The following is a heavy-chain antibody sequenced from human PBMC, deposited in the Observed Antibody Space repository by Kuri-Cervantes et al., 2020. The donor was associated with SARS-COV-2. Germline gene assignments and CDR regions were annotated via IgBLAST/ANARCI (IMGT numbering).Heavy chain of an antibody. CDR2: ISSSSSYI. CDR1: GSTFSSYS. Sequence: GESLKISCAASGSTFSSYSMNWVRQAPGKGLEWVSSISSSSSYIYYADSVKGRSTISRDNAKNSLYLQMNSLRAEDTAVYYCARGRYDFWSGFFPPTLWGQGTLVTVSS. J-gene: IGHJ4*02. CDR3: ARGRYDFWSGFFPPTL. D-gene: IGHD3-3*01. V-gene: IGHV3-21*01.